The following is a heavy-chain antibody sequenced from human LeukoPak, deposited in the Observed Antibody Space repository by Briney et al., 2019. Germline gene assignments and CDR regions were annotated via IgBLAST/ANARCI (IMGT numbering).Heavy chain of an antibody. Sequence: ASVKVSCKASGYTFTGYYMHWVRQAPGQGLEWMGWINPNSGGTNYAQKFQGRVTMTRDTSISTAYMELSRLRSDDTAVYYCASDPFYGSARFNWFDPWGQGTLVTVSS. CDR3: ASDPFYGSARFNWFDP. J-gene: IGHJ5*02. V-gene: IGHV1-2*02. CDR1: GYTFTGYY. D-gene: IGHD3-10*01. CDR2: INPNSGGT.